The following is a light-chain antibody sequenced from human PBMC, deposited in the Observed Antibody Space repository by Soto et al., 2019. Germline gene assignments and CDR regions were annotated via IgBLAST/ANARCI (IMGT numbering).Light chain of an antibody. Sequence: EIVLTQSPGTLSLSPGERATLSCRASQSVSSSYLAWYQQKPGQAPRLLIYGASSRATGIQDRFSGSGSGTDFTLTISSLEHEDFAVYYCQQYGISLYTFGQGTKLEIK. CDR1: QSVSSSY. V-gene: IGKV3-20*01. CDR3: QQYGISLYT. J-gene: IGKJ2*01. CDR2: GAS.